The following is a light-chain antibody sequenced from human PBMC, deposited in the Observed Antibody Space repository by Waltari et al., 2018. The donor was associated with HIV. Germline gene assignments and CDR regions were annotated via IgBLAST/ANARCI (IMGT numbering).Light chain of an antibody. J-gene: IGLJ3*02. Sequence: QSVLTQPPSASGTPGQTISISCSGSRPNFTSNNVNWYQHIPPTAPKLIIYNTDQRPSGVPARFSASKTGTSASLAISGLQPGDEGLYYCGTWDADLDGPVFGGGTKVTVL. CDR2: NTD. CDR3: GTWDADLDGPV. CDR1: RPNFTSNN. V-gene: IGLV1-44*01.